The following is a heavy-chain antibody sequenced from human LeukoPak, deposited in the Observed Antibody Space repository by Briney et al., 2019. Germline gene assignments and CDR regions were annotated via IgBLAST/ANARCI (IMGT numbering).Heavy chain of an antibody. CDR3: ARDGTAAGLYFDL. CDR2: INQNGGEK. D-gene: IGHD6-13*01. V-gene: IGHV3-7*01. CDR1: GFTFSDYW. Sequence: GGSLRLSCAVSGFTFSDYWMNWVRQAPGKGLEWVASINQNGGEKSYVDFLKGRFTISRDNSKNSLYLQMSSLRAEDTAVYYRARDGTAAGLYFDLWGQGTLVTVSS. J-gene: IGHJ4*01.